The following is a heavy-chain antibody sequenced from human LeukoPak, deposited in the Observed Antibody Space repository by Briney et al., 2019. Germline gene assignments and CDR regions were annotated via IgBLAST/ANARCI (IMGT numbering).Heavy chain of an antibody. D-gene: IGHD2-21*02. V-gene: IGHV3-23*01. CDR2: ISGSGGST. CDR3: ASLLDIVVVTAINAFDI. CDR1: GFIFSSYA. J-gene: IGHJ3*02. Sequence: GGSLRLSCAASGFIFSSYAMSWVRQAPGKGLEWVSTISGSGGSTYYADSVKGRFTISRDNAKNSLYLQMNSLRAEDTAVYYCASLLDIVVVTAINAFDIWGQGTMVTVSS.